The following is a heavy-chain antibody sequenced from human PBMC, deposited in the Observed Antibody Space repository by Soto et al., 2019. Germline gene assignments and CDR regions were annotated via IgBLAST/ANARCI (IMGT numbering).Heavy chain of an antibody. CDR1: CGSISSGGYY. CDR2: IYHSGST. D-gene: IGHD2-8*01. V-gene: IGHV4-30-2*01. Sequence: SDTLSLTCAFSCGSISSGGYYCRWIRQPPGKGLEWIGYIYHSGSTYYTPSLKSRVTISVDRSKNQFSLKLSSVTAADTAVYCCARRLSTNGVPKGWFDPWGQGTLVTVSS. CDR3: ARRLSTNGVPKGWFDP. J-gene: IGHJ5*02.